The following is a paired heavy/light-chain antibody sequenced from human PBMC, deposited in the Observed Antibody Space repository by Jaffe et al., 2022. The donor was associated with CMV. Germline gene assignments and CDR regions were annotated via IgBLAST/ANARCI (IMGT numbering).Heavy chain of an antibody. CDR2: ISSSGSTI. Sequence: QVQLVESGGGLVKPGGSLRLSCAASGFTFSDYYMSWIRQAPGKGLEWVSYISSSGSTIYYADSVKGRFTISRDNAKNSLYLQMNSLRAEDTAVYYCARGGWLLCFDYWGQGTLVTVSS. J-gene: IGHJ4*02. CDR1: GFTFSDYY. D-gene: IGHD3-3*01. CDR3: ARGGWLLCFDY. V-gene: IGHV3-11*01.
Light chain of an antibody. CDR2: EVS. Sequence: QSALTQPPSASGSPGQSVTISCTGTSSDVGGYNYVSWYQQHPGKAPKLMIYEVSKRPSGVPDRFSGSKSGNTASLTVSGLQAEDEADYYCSSYAGSNNFGWVFGGGTKLTVL. CDR3: SSYAGSNNFGWV. J-gene: IGLJ2*01. CDR1: SSDVGGYNY. V-gene: IGLV2-8*01.